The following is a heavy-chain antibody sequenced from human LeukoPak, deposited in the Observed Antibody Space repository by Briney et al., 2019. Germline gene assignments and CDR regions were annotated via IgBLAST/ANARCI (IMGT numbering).Heavy chain of an antibody. CDR3: AREVAAAHKGTPYYYYYGMDV. Sequence: PSETLSLTCTVSGGSISSYYWSWIRQPPGKGLEWIGEINHSGSTNYNPSLKSRVTISVDTSKNQFSLKLSSVTAADTAVYYCAREVAAAHKGTPYYYYYGMDVWGQGTTVTVSS. CDR2: INHSGST. J-gene: IGHJ6*02. V-gene: IGHV4-34*01. D-gene: IGHD6-13*01. CDR1: GGSISSYY.